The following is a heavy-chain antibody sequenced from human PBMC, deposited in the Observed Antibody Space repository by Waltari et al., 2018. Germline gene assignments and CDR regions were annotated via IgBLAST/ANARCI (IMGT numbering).Heavy chain of an antibody. CDR3: ARGSSRNFDS. J-gene: IGHJ4*02. CDR2: ISSSSSTI. D-gene: IGHD2-2*01. V-gene: IGHV3-48*01. Sequence: EVQLVESGGGLVQPGGSLRPSGAASGFTFSSYSMNWVRQAPGKGLEWVSYISSSSSTIYYADSVKGRFTISRDNVKNSLYLQMNSLRAEDTAVYYCARGSSRNFDSWGQGTLVTVSS. CDR1: GFTFSSYS.